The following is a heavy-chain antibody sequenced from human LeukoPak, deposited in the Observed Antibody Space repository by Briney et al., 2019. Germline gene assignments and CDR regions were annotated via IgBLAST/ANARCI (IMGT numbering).Heavy chain of an antibody. D-gene: IGHD2-8*01. V-gene: IGHV4-38-2*02. CDR1: GYSISSGYY. CDR3: ARDGVSNAFDI. J-gene: IGHJ3*02. CDR2: IYHSGST. Sequence: PSETLSLTCTVSGYSISSGYYWGWIRQPPGQGLEWIGSIYHSGSTYYNPSLKSRVTISVDTSKNQFSLKLSSVTAADTAVYYCARDGVSNAFDIWGQGTMVTVSS.